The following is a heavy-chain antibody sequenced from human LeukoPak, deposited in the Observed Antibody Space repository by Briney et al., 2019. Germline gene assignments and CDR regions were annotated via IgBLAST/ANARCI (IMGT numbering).Heavy chain of an antibody. CDR3: AREGLDY. CDR1: GYTFTNYD. J-gene: IGHJ4*02. Sequence: ASVMVSCKASGYTFTNYDINWVRQATGQGLEWMGYMNPNSGNSAYAQKFQGRVTITTDASISTAYMELSGLRSEDTALYCCAREGLDYWGQGTLVTVSS. V-gene: IGHV1-8*01. CDR2: MNPNSGNS.